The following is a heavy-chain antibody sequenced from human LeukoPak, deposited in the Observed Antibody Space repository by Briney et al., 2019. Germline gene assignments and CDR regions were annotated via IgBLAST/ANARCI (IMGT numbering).Heavy chain of an antibody. CDR2: INPDGGNT. D-gene: IGHD5-24*01. CDR3: ARIRDGYNDAYDI. V-gene: IGHV1-46*01. J-gene: IGHJ3*02. Sequence: ASVKVSCKGSRYTFTNSYIHWVRQAPGQVLEWMGLINPDGGNTNYAQNFQGRVTLTRDTSTSTVYMELSSLRSEDTAIYYCARIRDGYNDAYDIWGQGTVVTVPS. CDR1: RYTFTNSY.